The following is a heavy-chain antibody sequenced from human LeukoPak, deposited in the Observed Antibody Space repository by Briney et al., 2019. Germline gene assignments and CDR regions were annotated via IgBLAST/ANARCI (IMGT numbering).Heavy chain of an antibody. D-gene: IGHD3-3*01. V-gene: IGHV4-39*01. Sequence: SETLSLTCTVSGGSISSSSYYWGWIRQPPGKGLEWIVSIYYSGSTYYNPSLKSRVTISVDTSKNQFSLKLSSVTAADTAVYYCARRDTYYDFWSGYGYNWFDPWGQGTLVTVSS. CDR2: IYYSGST. CDR3: ARRDTYYDFWSGYGYNWFDP. J-gene: IGHJ5*02. CDR1: GGSISSSSYY.